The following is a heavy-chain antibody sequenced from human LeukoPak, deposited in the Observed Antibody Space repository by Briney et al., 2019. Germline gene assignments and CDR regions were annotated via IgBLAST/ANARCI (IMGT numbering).Heavy chain of an antibody. D-gene: IGHD2-15*01. CDR3: TRVKGYCSGGSCHPIDY. Sequence: GGSLRLSCTASGFTFGDYAMSWFRQAPGKGLEWVGFIRSKAYGGTTQYAASVKGRFTISRDDSKSIAYLQMNSLKTEDTAVYYCTRVKGYCSGGSCHPIDYWGQGTLVTVSS. CDR1: GFTFGDYA. J-gene: IGHJ4*02. V-gene: IGHV3-49*03. CDR2: IRSKAYGGTT.